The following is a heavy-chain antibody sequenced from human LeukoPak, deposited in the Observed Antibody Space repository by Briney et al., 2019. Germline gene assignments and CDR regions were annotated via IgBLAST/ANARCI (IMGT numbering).Heavy chain of an antibody. D-gene: IGHD5-24*01. CDR2: IIPMFGTA. CDR3: ARHLGDGYRAVDAFDI. J-gene: IGHJ3*02. V-gene: IGHV1-69*05. CDR1: GGTFSSYA. Sequence: SVKVSCKASGGTFSSYAISWVRQAPGQGLEWMRGIIPMFGTANYAQKFQGRVTITTDESTSTAYKELSSLRSEDTAVYYCARHLGDGYRAVDAFDIWGQGTMVTVSS.